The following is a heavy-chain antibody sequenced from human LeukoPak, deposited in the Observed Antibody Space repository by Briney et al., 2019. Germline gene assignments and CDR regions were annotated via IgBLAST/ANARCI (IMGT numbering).Heavy chain of an antibody. J-gene: IGHJ4*02. V-gene: IGHV3-7*01. CDR2: IKQDGSEK. Sequence: GGFLRLSCAASGFTFSSYWMSWVRQAPGKGLEWVANIKQDGSEKYYVDSVKGRFTISRDNAKNSLYLQMNSLRAEDTAVYYCARGSSWWDDSSGYHENYWGQGTLVTVSS. CDR1: GFTFSSYW. CDR3: ARGSSWWDDSSGYHENY. D-gene: IGHD3-22*01.